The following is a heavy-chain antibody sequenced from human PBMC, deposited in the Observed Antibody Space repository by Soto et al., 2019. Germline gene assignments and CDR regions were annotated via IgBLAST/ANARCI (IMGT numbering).Heavy chain of an antibody. D-gene: IGHD5-18*01. CDR2: ISHSGSS. CDR1: GGSFTGYY. V-gene: IGHV4-34*01. J-gene: IGHJ4*02. CDR3: ARQYLRYSYGYFDY. Sequence: SETLSLTCAVYGGSFTGYYWSWIRQPPGKGLEWIGEISHSGSSNYNPSLKSRVTISVDTSKDQFSLKLSSVTAADTAVYYCARQYLRYSYGYFDYWGQGTLVTVSS.